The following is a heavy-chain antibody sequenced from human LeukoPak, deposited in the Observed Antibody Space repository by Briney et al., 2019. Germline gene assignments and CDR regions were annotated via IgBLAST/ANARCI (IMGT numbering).Heavy chain of an antibody. Sequence: SETLSLTCAVYGGSFSGYYWSWIRQPPGKGLEWIGEINHSGSTNYNPSLKSRVTIPVDTSKNQFSLTLSSVTAADTAVYYCARGRGRLWFDPWGQGTLVTVSS. CDR2: INHSGST. V-gene: IGHV4-34*01. CDR3: ARGRGRLWFDP. CDR1: GGSFSGYY. D-gene: IGHD3-10*01. J-gene: IGHJ5*02.